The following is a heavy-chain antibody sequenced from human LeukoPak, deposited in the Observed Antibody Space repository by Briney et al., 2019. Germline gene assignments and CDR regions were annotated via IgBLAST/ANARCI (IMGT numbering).Heavy chain of an antibody. CDR1: GYRFSNYW. CDR3: ARHRDSCLNAVCYSDY. J-gene: IGHJ4*02. Sequence: PAAPPQISPNGSGYRFSNYWIGWVRQMPGKGLEWMGIVYPGDSHTRYSPSFQGQVTISADKSISTAYLQWSSLKASDTAIYFCARHRDSCLNAVCYSDYWGQGTLVTVSS. CDR2: VYPGDSHT. D-gene: IGHD2-8*01. V-gene: IGHV5-51*01.